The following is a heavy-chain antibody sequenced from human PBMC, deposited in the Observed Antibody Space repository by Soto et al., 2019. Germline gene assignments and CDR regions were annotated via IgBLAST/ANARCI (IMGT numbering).Heavy chain of an antibody. D-gene: IGHD6-19*01. CDR3: ASPGYSSGWYRGSNWFDP. CDR2: INHSGST. Sequence: QVQLQQWGAGLLKPSETLSLTCAVYGGSFSGYYWSWIRQPPGKGLEWIGEINHSGSTNYNPSLKSRVTISVDTSTNQFSLKLSSVTAADTAVYYCASPGYSSGWYRGSNWFDPWGQGTLVTVSS. V-gene: IGHV4-34*01. CDR1: GGSFSGYY. J-gene: IGHJ5*02.